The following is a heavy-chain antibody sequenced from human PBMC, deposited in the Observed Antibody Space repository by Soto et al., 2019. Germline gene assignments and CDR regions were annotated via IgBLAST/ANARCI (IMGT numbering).Heavy chain of an antibody. D-gene: IGHD4-17*01. V-gene: IGHV4-34*01. CDR3: TRAGIMTTNWFDP. CDR2: INHSGST. CDR1: GGSFSGYY. Sequence: SETLSLTCAVYGGSFSGYYWSWIRQPPGKGLEWIGEINHSGSTNYNPSLKSRVTISVDTSKNQFSLKLSSVTAADTAVYYCTRAGIMTTNWFDPWGQGTLVTVSS. J-gene: IGHJ5*02.